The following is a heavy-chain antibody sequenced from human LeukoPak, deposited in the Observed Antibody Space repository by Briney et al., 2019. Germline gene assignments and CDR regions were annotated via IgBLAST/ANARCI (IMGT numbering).Heavy chain of an antibody. Sequence: ASVKVSCKASGYTFTSYAMNWVRQAPGQGLEWMGWINPNSGGTNYAQKFQGRVTMTRDTSISTAYMELSRLRSDDTAVYYCARVMGYCSGGSCYSRQAWFDPWGQGTLVTVSS. CDR3: ARVMGYCSGGSCYSRQAWFDP. J-gene: IGHJ5*02. V-gene: IGHV1-2*02. CDR1: GYTFTSYA. CDR2: INPNSGGT. D-gene: IGHD2-15*01.